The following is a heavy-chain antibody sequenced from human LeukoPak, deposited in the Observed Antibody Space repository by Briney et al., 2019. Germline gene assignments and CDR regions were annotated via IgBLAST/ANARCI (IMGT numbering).Heavy chain of an antibody. CDR2: IYYSGST. CDR1: GGSTSSSSYY. D-gene: IGHD6-13*01. Sequence: PSETLSLTCTVSGGSTSSSSYYWGWIRQPPGKGLEWIGSIYYSGSTYYNPSLKSRVTISVDTSKNQFSLKLSSVTAADTAVYYCAREPLAAPDYWGQGTLVTVSS. V-gene: IGHV4-39*07. CDR3: AREPLAAPDY. J-gene: IGHJ4*02.